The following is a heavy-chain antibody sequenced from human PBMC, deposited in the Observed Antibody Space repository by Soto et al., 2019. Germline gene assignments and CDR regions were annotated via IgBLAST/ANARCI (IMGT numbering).Heavy chain of an antibody. CDR1: RGSISSYY. V-gene: IGHV4-59*08. J-gene: IGHJ2*01. CDR2: IYYSGST. Sequence: SEAFSLTCTVYRGSISSYYWRWIRQPPGKGLEWIGYIYYSGSTNYNPSLKSRVTISVDTSKNQFSLKLSSVTAADTAVYYCARFNCYFDLWGRGTLVTVS. CDR3: ARFNCYFDL.